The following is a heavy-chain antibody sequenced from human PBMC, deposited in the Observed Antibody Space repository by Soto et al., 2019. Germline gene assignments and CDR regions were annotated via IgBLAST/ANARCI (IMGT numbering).Heavy chain of an antibody. J-gene: IGHJ4*02. CDR2: IHDTGRT. D-gene: IGHD3-16*02. CDR1: GDSLSTYY. V-gene: IGHV4-4*07. CDR3: AREGVSGTYRFDS. Sequence: QVQLQESGPGLVRPSETLSLTCTVSGDSLSTYYWSWIRQPAGERLEWIGRIHDTGRTNYNPSLKSRVTMSVDTSKNQFSLRVNSVTAADTAVYYCAREGVSGTYRFDSWGQGTLVTVSS.